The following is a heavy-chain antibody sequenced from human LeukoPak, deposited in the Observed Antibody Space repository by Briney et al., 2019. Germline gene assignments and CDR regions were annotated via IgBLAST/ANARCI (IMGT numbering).Heavy chain of an antibody. V-gene: IGHV4-30-4*01. CDR3: ARRYSGYDWDYYYYGMDV. J-gene: IGHJ6*01. Sequence: PSETLSLTCTVSGPSISRGDYDWGWLRQPRGKGLEWIGYIYYSGSTYYNPSLKSRVTISVDTSKNQFSLKLSSVTAADTAVYYCARRYSGYDWDYYYYGMDVWGRGTTVTVSS. D-gene: IGHD5-12*01. CDR2: IYYSGST. CDR1: GPSISRGDYD.